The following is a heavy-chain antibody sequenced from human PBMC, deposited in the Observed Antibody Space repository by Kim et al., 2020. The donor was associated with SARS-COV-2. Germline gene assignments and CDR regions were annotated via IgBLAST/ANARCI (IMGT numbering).Heavy chain of an antibody. CDR2: IIPIFGTA. CDR3: ARENSGYDGAFDI. Sequence: SVKVSCKASGGTFSSYAISWVRQSPGQGLEWMGGIIPIFGTANYAQKFQGRVTITADESTSTAYMELSSLRSEDTAVYYCARENSGYDGAFDIWGQGTMVTVSS. J-gene: IGHJ3*02. V-gene: IGHV1-69*13. D-gene: IGHD5-12*01. CDR1: GGTFSSYA.